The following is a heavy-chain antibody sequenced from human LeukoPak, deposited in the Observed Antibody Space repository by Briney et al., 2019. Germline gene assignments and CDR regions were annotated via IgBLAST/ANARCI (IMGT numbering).Heavy chain of an antibody. CDR2: IYFTGFT. CDR1: DGSISGYY. CDR3: AKDGGSLGEVRD. Sequence: PSETLSLTCTVSDGSISGYYWSWIRQSPGKGLEWIGYIYFTGFTHYNPSLKSRVTMSVDMSKYQFSLNLNSVTAADTAVYYCAKDGGSLGEVRDWGQGTLVTVSS. D-gene: IGHD3-16*01. J-gene: IGHJ4*02. V-gene: IGHV4-59*01.